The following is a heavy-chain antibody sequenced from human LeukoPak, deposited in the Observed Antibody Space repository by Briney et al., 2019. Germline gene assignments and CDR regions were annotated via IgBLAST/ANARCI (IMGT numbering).Heavy chain of an antibody. CDR1: GFTFTSSA. V-gene: IGHV1-58*01. J-gene: IGHJ6*03. CDR3: AADTPQLTTDILRLGGSHYYMDV. Sequence: ASVKVSCKASGFTFTSSAVQWVRQARGQRLEWIGWIVVGSGNTNYAQMFQERVTITRDMSTRTAYMELSSLRSEDTAVYYCAADTPQLTTDILRLGGSHYYMDVWGKGTTVTVSS. D-gene: IGHD4/OR15-4a*01. CDR2: IVVGSGNT.